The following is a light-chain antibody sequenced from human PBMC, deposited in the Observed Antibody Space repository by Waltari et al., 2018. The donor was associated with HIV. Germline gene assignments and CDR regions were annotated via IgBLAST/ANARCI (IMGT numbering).Light chain of an antibody. Sequence: QSVLTQPPSASGTPGQRVTISCSGSRSNIGSKYVYWYQQLQGTAPKLLIYRNNQRPSGVPDRFSGSKSGTSASLAISGLRSEDEADYYCTAWDDSLSGVVFGGGTKLTVL. CDR3: TAWDDSLSGVV. CDR1: RSNIGSKY. J-gene: IGLJ2*01. CDR2: RNN. V-gene: IGLV1-47*01.